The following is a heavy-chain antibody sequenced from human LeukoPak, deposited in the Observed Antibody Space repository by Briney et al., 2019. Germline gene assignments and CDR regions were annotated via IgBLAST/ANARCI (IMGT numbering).Heavy chain of an antibody. CDR3: TRDFGWQQFDY. Sequence: QPGGSLRLSCAASGFTFSSYAMSWVRQAPGKGLEWVSAISGSGGSTYYADSVKGRFTISRDNAKNSLYLQMNSLRAEDTAVYYCTRDFGWQQFDYWGQGTLVTVSS. V-gene: IGHV3-23*01. D-gene: IGHD5-24*01. J-gene: IGHJ4*02. CDR2: ISGSGGST. CDR1: GFTFSSYA.